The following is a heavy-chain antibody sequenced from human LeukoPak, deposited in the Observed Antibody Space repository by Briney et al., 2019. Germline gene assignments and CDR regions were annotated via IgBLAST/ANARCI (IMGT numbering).Heavy chain of an antibody. V-gene: IGHV4-59*06. Sequence: SETLSLTCTVSGGSIGNYYWSWIRQPPGKGLEWIGYIYYSGSTYYNPSLKSRVTISVDTSENQFSLKLSSVTAADTAVYYCARAIAADTHFDYWGQGTLVTVSS. CDR1: GGSIGNYY. D-gene: IGHD6-13*01. CDR2: IYYSGST. CDR3: ARAIAADTHFDY. J-gene: IGHJ4*02.